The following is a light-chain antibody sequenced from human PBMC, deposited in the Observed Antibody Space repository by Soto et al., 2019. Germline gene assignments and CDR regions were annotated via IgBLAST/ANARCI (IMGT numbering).Light chain of an antibody. J-gene: IGKJ4*01. Sequence: EIVLTQSPGTLSLSPGERATLSCRASQSVSSSYLAWYQQKPGQAPRLLLYGASSRATGIPDRFSGSGSGTAFTLTISRLEPEEFAVYYCQQYGSSPLTFGGGTKVEIK. V-gene: IGKV3-20*01. CDR2: GAS. CDR1: QSVSSSY. CDR3: QQYGSSPLT.